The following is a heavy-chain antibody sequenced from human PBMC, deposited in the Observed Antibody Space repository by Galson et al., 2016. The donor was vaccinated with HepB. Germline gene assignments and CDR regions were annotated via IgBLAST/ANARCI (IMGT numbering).Heavy chain of an antibody. Sequence: SLRLSCAASGITFSSYGMHWVRQAPGKGLEWVAVIFFGGSKRYYADSVKGRFTISRDNSKNTLYLQMNSLRAEDTAVYYCARDPYSGSYWDYDYYGMDVWGQGTTVTVSS. V-gene: IGHV3-33*01. CDR1: GITFSSYG. J-gene: IGHJ6*02. D-gene: IGHD1-26*01. CDR3: ARDPYSGSYWDYDYYGMDV. CDR2: IFFGGSKR.